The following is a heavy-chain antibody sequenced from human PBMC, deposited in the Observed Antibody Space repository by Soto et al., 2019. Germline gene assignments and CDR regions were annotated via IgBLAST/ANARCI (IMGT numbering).Heavy chain of an antibody. D-gene: IGHD1-26*01. CDR3: AREDRGDYYYYGMDV. Sequence: ASVKVSCKASGYTFTSYGISWVRQAPGQGLEWMGWISAYNGNTNYAQKLQGRVTMTTDTSTSTAYMELRSLRSDDTAVYYCAREDRGDYYYYGMDVWGQGTTVTVS. CDR2: ISAYNGNT. J-gene: IGHJ6*02. V-gene: IGHV1-18*01. CDR1: GYTFTSYG.